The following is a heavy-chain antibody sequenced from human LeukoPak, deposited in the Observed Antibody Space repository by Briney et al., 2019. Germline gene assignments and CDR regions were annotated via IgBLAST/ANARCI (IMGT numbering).Heavy chain of an antibody. CDR2: INHSGST. D-gene: IGHD1-26*01. CDR1: GGSFSGYY. Sequence: PSETLSLTCAVYGGSFSGYYWSWIRQPPGKGLEWIGEINHSGSTNYNPSLKSRVTISVDTSKNQFSLKLSSVTAADTAVYYCARESGRGSYWGYWGQGTLVTVSS. J-gene: IGHJ4*02. CDR3: ARESGRGSYWGY. V-gene: IGHV4-34*01.